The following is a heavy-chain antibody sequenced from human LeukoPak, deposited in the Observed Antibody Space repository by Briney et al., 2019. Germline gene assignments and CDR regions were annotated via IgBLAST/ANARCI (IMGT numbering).Heavy chain of an antibody. Sequence: GASVKVSCHASAYTFTSYDINWLRQASGQGLEWMGWINPNGGYTGSAQDFQGRVTMTGDISTSTVYMELSSLRPEDTAVYYCARVPSGYPRGWYGDYWGQGTLVTVSS. CDR3: ARVPSGYPRGWYGDY. J-gene: IGHJ4*02. D-gene: IGHD6-19*01. CDR2: INPNGGYT. V-gene: IGHV1-8*01. CDR1: AYTFTSYD.